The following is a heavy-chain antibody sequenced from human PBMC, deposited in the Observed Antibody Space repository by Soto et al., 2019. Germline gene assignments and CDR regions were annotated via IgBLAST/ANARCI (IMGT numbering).Heavy chain of an antibody. Sequence: PSETLSLTCTVSGGSISSSSYYWGWIRQPPGKGLEWIGSIYYSGSTYYNPSLKSRVTISVDTSKNQFSLKLSSVTAADTAVYYCASGIAAADNNWFDPWGQGTLVTVSS. CDR3: ASGIAAADNNWFDP. J-gene: IGHJ5*02. CDR1: GGSISSSSYY. D-gene: IGHD6-13*01. V-gene: IGHV4-39*01. CDR2: IYYSGST.